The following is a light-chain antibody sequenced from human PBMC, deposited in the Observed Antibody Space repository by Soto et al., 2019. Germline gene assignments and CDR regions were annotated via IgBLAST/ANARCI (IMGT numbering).Light chain of an antibody. Sequence: DIQVTQSPSSLSASVRDSVTLSCQTSQRVDSYIHWYQHQSGKPPKLLIYAASTLQDGVPSRFSGGGSGTAFSLIITGLQPGDSATYYCQQTYTSVATFGQGTKVDIK. J-gene: IGKJ1*01. CDR3: QQTYTSVAT. V-gene: IGKV1-39*01. CDR1: QRVDSY. CDR2: AAS.